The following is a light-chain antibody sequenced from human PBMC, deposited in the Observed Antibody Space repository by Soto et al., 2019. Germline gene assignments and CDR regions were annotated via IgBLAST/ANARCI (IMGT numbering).Light chain of an antibody. Sequence: EIVMTQSPATLSVSPGERATLSCRASQSVSSNLAWYQQNPGQAPRLLIYGASTRATGIPGRFSGSGSGTEFTLTISSLQSEDFAVYYCQQYNNWPPWTFGQGTKVEIK. V-gene: IGKV3-15*01. J-gene: IGKJ1*01. CDR3: QQYNNWPPWT. CDR1: QSVSSN. CDR2: GAS.